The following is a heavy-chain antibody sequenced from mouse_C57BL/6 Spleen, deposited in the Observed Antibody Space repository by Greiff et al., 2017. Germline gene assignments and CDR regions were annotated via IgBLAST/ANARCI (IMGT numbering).Heavy chain of an antibody. Sequence: EVQLQQSGPELVKPGASVKISCKASGYTFTDYYMNWVKQSHGKSLEWIGDINPNNGGTSYNQKFKGKATLTVDKSSSTAYMEPRSLTSEDSAVYYCAREGDWFAYWGQGTLVTVSA. CDR1: GYTFTDYY. CDR2: INPNNGGT. J-gene: IGHJ3*01. V-gene: IGHV1-26*01. CDR3: AREGDWFAY.